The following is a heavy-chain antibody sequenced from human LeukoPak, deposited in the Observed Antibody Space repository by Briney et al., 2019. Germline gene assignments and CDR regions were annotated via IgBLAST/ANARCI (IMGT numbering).Heavy chain of an antibody. V-gene: IGHV1-2*02. D-gene: IGHD6-19*01. CDR1: GYTFSGYY. CDR2: VNPNTGAT. CDR3: AKAAAYSSGWYAYFDS. Sequence: ASVTVSCKTSGYTFSGYYMHWVRQAPGQGLEWMGWVNPNTGATNYLQKFQGRVTMTRDTSITTAYMELSSLTSDDTAVYFCAKAAAYSSGWYAYFDSWGQGTLVTVS. J-gene: IGHJ4*02.